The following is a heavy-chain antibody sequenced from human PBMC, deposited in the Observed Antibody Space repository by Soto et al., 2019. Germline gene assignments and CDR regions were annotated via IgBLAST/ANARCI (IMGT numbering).Heavy chain of an antibody. CDR1: GGSISSYY. D-gene: IGHD4-17*01. V-gene: IGHV4-59*08. J-gene: IGHJ3*02. CDR2: IYYSGST. CDR3: GRQDYGHAFDI. Sequence: PSETLSLTCTVSGGSISSYYWSWIRQPPGKGLEWIGYIYYSGSTNYNPSLKSRVTISVDTSKNQFSLKLSSVTAADTAVYYCGRQDYGHAFDIWGQGTMVTVSS.